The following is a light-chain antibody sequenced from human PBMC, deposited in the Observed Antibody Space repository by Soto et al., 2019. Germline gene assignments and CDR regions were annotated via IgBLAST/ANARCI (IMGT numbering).Light chain of an antibody. J-gene: IGKJ5*01. CDR2: GAS. CDR3: QQYGTSPT. CDR1: QSLITRY. V-gene: IGKV3-20*01. Sequence: EIVLTQSPGTLSLFPGERATLSCRASQSLITRYLAWYQQKPGQAPRLLIYGASSRATGIPDRFSGSGSGTDLTLTISRPEPEDFAVYSCQQYGTSPTFGQGTRLEIK.